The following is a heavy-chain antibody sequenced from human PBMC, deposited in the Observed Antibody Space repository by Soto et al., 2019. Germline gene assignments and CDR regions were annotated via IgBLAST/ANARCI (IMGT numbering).Heavy chain of an antibody. V-gene: IGHV3-30*03. D-gene: IGHD4-17*01. CDR1: GFTFSSYG. CDR3: ARVTYGDSYYYYMDV. J-gene: IGHJ6*03. Sequence: GGSLRLSCAASGFTFSSYGMHWVRQAPGKGLEWVAVISYDGSNKYYADSVKGRFTISRDNSKNTLYLQMNSLRAEDTAVYYCARVTYGDSYYYYMDVWGKGTTVTVSS. CDR2: ISYDGSNK.